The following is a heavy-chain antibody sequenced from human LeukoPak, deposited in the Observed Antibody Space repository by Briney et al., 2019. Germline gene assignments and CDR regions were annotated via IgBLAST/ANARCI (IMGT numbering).Heavy chain of an antibody. CDR2: IYTSGST. CDR3: ARETTYYYDSSGYYFDAFDI. D-gene: IGHD3-22*01. V-gene: IGHV4-61*02. CDR1: GASISSGSYY. J-gene: IGHJ3*02. Sequence: SETLSLTCTVSGASISSGSYYWSWIRQPAGKGLEWIGRIYTSGSTNYNPSLKSRVTISVDTSKNQFSLKLSSVTAADTAVYYCARETTYYYDSSGYYFDAFDIWGQGTMVTVSS.